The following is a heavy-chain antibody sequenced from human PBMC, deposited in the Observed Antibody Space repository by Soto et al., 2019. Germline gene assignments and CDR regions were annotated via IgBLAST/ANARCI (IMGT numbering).Heavy chain of an antibody. Sequence: PGESLKISCKGSGYSFTSYWIGWVRQMPWKGLEWMGIIYPGDSDTRYSPSFQGQVTISADKSISTAYLQWSSLKASDTAMYYFARLGYCSSTSCYYYYGMDVWGQGTTVTVSS. CDR3: ARLGYCSSTSCYYYYGMDV. J-gene: IGHJ6*02. V-gene: IGHV5-51*01. D-gene: IGHD2-2*01. CDR2: IYPGDSDT. CDR1: GYSFTSYW.